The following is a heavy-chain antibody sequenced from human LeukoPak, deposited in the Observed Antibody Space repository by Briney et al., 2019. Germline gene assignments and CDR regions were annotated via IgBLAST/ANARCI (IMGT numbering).Heavy chain of an antibody. J-gene: IGHJ4*02. CDR1: GGFNTHYY. CDR3: ARGQWLPVFDF. CDR2: IYHSGST. D-gene: IGHD3-22*01. Sequence: SETLSLTCSVSGGFNTHYYWTWIRQPPGKELEWIGYIYHSGSTKYNLSLKSRVTISVDTSKNHLSLKLSSVTAADTAVYYCARGQWLPVFDFWGQGTLVTVSS. V-gene: IGHV4-59*01.